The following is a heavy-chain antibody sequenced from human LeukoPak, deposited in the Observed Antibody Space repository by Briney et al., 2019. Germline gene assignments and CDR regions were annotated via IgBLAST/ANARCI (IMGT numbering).Heavy chain of an antibody. J-gene: IGHJ3*02. V-gene: IGHV3-7*01. CDR2: VKQDGSEK. Sequence: GGSLRLSCAASGFTFSSYWMSWVRQAPGKGLEWVANVKQDGSEKYYVDSVKGRFTISRDNAKNSLYLQMNSLRAEDTAVYYCARDEATVTTTDAFDIWGQGTMVTVSS. D-gene: IGHD4-17*01. CDR3: ARDEATVTTTDAFDI. CDR1: GFTFSSYW.